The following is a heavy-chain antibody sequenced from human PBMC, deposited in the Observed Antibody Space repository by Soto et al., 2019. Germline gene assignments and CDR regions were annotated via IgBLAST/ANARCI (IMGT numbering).Heavy chain of an antibody. CDR1: GGSISSGGYS. J-gene: IGHJ6*02. CDR2: TYQSGSA. V-gene: IGHV4-30-2*06. CDR3: ARDYYGMDV. Sequence: SETLSLTCTVSGGSISSGGYSWTWIRQSPGRGLEWIGYTYQSGSAYYNPSLKSRVTISVDRSKNQFSLNLTSVTAADTAVYYCARDYYGMDVWGQGTTVTVSS.